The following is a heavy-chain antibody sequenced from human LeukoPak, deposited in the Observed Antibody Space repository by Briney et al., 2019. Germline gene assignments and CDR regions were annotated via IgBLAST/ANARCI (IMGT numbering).Heavy chain of an antibody. V-gene: IGHV4-39*01. CDR1: GGSISSSSYY. CDR3: ARLRTFRPNDAFDI. Sequence: SETLSLTCTVSGGSISSSSYYWGWIRQSPGKGLEWIGSIYYSGSTYYNPSLKSRVTISVDTSENQFSLKLSSVTAADTAVYYCARLRTFRPNDAFDIWGQGTMVTVSS. D-gene: IGHD3-16*01. CDR2: IYYSGST. J-gene: IGHJ3*02.